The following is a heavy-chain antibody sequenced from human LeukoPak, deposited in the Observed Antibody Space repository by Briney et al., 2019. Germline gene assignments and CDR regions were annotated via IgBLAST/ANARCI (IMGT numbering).Heavy chain of an antibody. D-gene: IGHD2-2*01. Sequence: SETLSLTCTVSGGSISSYYWSRIRQPPGKGLEWIGYIYYSGSTNYNPSLKSRVTISVDTSKNQFSLKLSSVTAADTAVYYCARAIVVVPAARTTVTTDPWYFDLWGRGTLVTVSS. CDR3: ARAIVVVPAARTTVTTDPWYFDL. CDR1: GGSISSYY. CDR2: IYYSGST. V-gene: IGHV4-59*01. J-gene: IGHJ2*01.